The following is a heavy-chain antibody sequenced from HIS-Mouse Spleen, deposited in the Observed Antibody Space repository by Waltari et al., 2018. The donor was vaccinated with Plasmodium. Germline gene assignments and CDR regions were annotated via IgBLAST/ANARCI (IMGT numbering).Heavy chain of an antibody. V-gene: IGHV3-30*02. J-gene: IGHJ4*02. Sequence: ADSVKGRFTISRDNSKNTLYLQMNSLRAEDTAVYYCAKAPPAYSNYFDYWGQGTLVTVSS. D-gene: IGHD4-4*01. CDR3: AKAPPAYSNYFDY.